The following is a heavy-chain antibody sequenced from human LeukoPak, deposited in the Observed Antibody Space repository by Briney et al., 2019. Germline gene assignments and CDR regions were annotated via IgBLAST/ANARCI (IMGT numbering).Heavy chain of an antibody. Sequence: SQTLSLTCAISGDSVSSNSAAWTWIRQSPSRGLEWLGRTYYRSTWYNDSAVSVTSRITINPDTSKNQFSLQLNSVTPEDTAVYYCARERIVVVVADSWFDPWGQGTLVTVSS. J-gene: IGHJ5*02. CDR2: TYYRSTWYN. CDR1: GDSVSSNSAA. V-gene: IGHV6-1*01. D-gene: IGHD2-15*01. CDR3: ARERIVVVVADSWFDP.